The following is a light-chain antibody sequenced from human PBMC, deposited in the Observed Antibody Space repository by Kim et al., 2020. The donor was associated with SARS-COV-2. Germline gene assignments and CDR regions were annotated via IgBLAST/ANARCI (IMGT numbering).Light chain of an antibody. CDR2: DVF. CDR1: SSDVGGYNY. CDR3: TSYRSTGYV. V-gene: IGLV2-14*03. J-gene: IGLJ1*01. Sequence: QSALTQPPSASGSPGQSITISCTGTSSDVGGYNYVSWYQQYPGKAPKLMIYDVFKRPSGISNRFSGSKSGNTASLTISGLQAEDEADYYCTSYRSTGYVFGTGTKVTVL.